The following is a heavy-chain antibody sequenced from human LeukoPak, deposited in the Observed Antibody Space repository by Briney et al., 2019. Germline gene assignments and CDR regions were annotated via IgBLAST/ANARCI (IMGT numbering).Heavy chain of an antibody. V-gene: IGHV3-53*04. D-gene: IGHD3-22*01. CDR1: GFTVSSNY. Sequence: GGSLRLSCAASGFTVSSNYMSWVRQAPGKGLEWVSVIYSGGSTDYADAVKGRFTISRHNSKNTLYLQMNSLRAEDTAVYYCARDGYYYDSSGYRQTTDYWGQGTLVTVSS. CDR2: IYSGGST. J-gene: IGHJ4*02. CDR3: ARDGYYYDSSGYRQTTDY.